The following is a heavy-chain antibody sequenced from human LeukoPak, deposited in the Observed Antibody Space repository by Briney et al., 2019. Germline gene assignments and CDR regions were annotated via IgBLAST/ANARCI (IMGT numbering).Heavy chain of an antibody. V-gene: IGHV4-30-4*07. Sequence: SQTLSLTCAVSGGSISSGGYSRSWIRQPPGKILEWIGYIYYSGSTYYNPSLKSRVTISVDTSKDQFSLKLSSVTAADTAVYYCARESNYHGSGTGWFDPWGQGTLVTVSS. CDR2: IYYSGST. D-gene: IGHD3-10*01. CDR3: ARESNYHGSGTGWFDP. CDR1: GGSISSGGYS. J-gene: IGHJ5*02.